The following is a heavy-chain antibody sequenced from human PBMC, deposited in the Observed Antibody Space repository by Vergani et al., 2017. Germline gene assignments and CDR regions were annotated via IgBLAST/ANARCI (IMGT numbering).Heavy chain of an antibody. CDR1: GFSFRNAW. CDR3: TTDPRYCGDGSCYWLRDHHYYGMDV. J-gene: IGHJ6*02. Sequence: EVQLVESGGGIVKPGGSLRLSCVASGFSFRNAWMNWVRRTPGKGREWVGGIKSKFDRGTTDYAAAVKGRFTISRDDSKNTLFLQMNGLKTEDIGVYYCTTDPRYCGDGSCYWLRDHHYYGMDVWGQGTTVTVSS. V-gene: IGHV3-15*07. D-gene: IGHD2-21*01. CDR2: IKSKFDRGTT.